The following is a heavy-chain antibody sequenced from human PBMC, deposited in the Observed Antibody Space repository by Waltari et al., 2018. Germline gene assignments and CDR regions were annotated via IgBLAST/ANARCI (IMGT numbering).Heavy chain of an antibody. CDR2: ISHDGSNK. CDR1: GFTFTSYS. CDR3: ARDFIPKNGYFDY. J-gene: IGHJ4*02. Sequence: QVQLVGSGGGVVPPGRSLRLSCPASGFTFTSYSMHWVRQAPGKGLEWVAVISHDGSNKYYADSVKGRFTISRDNSKNTLYLQMNSLRAEDTAVYYCARDFIPKNGYFDYWGQGTLVTVSS. V-gene: IGHV3-30*01. D-gene: IGHD3-16*01.